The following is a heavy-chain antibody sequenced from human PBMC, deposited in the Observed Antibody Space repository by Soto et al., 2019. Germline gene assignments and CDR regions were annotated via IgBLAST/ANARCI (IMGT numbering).Heavy chain of an antibody. J-gene: IGHJ4*02. D-gene: IGHD6-13*01. CDR2: IIPIFGTA. CDR3: AREQQLVDWSFDY. Sequence: SVKVSCKASGGTFSSYAISWVRQAPGQGLEWMGGIIPIFGTANYAQKFQGRVTITADESTSTAYMELSSLRSEDTAVYYCAREQQLVDWSFDYWGQGTLVTVSS. V-gene: IGHV1-69*13. CDR1: GGTFSSYA.